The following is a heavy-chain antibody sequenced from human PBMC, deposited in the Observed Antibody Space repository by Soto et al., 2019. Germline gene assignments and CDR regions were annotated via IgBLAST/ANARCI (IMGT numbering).Heavy chain of an antibody. Sequence: ASVKVSCKASGYTFTSYGISWVRQAPGQGLEWMGWISAYNGNTNYAQKLQGRVTMTTDTSTSTAYMELRSLRSDDTAVYYCARVEAQYYDFWSGYYGSKWFDPWGQGTLVTVSS. D-gene: IGHD3-3*01. J-gene: IGHJ5*02. CDR1: GYTFTSYG. CDR3: ARVEAQYYDFWSGYYGSKWFDP. V-gene: IGHV1-18*01. CDR2: ISAYNGNT.